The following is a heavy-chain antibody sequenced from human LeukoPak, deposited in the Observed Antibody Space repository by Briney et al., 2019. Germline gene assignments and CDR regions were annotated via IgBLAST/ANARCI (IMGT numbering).Heavy chain of an antibody. J-gene: IGHJ1*01. Sequence: PSETLSLTCTVSGGSISSYYWSWIRQPPGKGLEWIGYIYYSGSTNYNPSLKSRVTISVDTSKNQFSLKLSSVTAADTAVYYCARGPKYYDILTGYRAEYFQHWGQGTLVTVSS. CDR1: GGSISSYY. CDR3: ARGPKYYDILTGYRAEYFQH. CDR2: IYYSGST. D-gene: IGHD3-9*01. V-gene: IGHV4-59*12.